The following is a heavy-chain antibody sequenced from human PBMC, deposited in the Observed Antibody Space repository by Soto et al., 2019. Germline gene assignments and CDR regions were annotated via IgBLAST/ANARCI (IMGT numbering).Heavy chain of an antibody. J-gene: IGHJ6*02. CDR3: ARIGYQLLGYYGLDV. CDR1: GGSISSGDYH. D-gene: IGHD2-2*01. CDR2: IYYSGTT. V-gene: IGHV4-30-4*01. Sequence: SLTCTVSGGSISSGDYHWSWLRQPPGKGLESIGYIYYSGTTYYNPSLKSRVTISVDTSKNQFSLKLSSVTAADTAVYYCARIGYQLLGYYGLDVWGQGTTVTVSS.